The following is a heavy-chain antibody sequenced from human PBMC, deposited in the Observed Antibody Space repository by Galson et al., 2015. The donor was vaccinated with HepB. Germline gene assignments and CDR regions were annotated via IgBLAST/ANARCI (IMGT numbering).Heavy chain of an antibody. D-gene: IGHD3-22*01. CDR1: GGSMSSRSYY. CDR2: IYYSGSS. J-gene: IGHJ4*02. Sequence: ETLSLTCNVSGGSMSSRSYYWGWIRQPPGKGLEWIASIYYSGSSYYNPSLKSRVTISVDTSKNQFSLKVKSVTAADTAVYYCARHDEGVIVAGWGQGTLVIVSS. V-gene: IGHV4-39*01. CDR3: ARHDEGVIVAG.